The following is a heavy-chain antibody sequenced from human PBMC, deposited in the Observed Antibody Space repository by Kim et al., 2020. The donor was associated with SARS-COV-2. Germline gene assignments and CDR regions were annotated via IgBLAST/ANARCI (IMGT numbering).Heavy chain of an antibody. CDR3: AGCTHNLNH. D-gene: IGHD1-1*01. CDR1: GFTFNNYW. Sequence: GGSLRLSCVASGFTFNNYWMNWVRQPPGRGLEWVANIKPDGGQTSYVDSVRGRFTISRDNAKNSLYLQMNSLRAEDTAVYYCAGCTHNLNHWGQGTLVTVSS. CDR2: IKPDGGQT. V-gene: IGHV3-7*03. J-gene: IGHJ5*02.